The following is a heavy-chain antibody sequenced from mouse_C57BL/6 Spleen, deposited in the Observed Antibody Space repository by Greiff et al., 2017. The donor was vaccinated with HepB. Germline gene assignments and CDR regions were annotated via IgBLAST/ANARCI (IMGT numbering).Heavy chain of an antibody. CDR2: IYPGSGST. CDR3: ARYYYGSSPLFDY. D-gene: IGHD1-1*01. V-gene: IGHV1-55*01. CDR1: GYTFTSYW. Sequence: QVQLQQSGAELVKPGASVKMSCKASGYTFTSYWITWVKQRPGQGLEWIGDIYPGSGSTNYNEKFKSKATLTVDTSSSTAYMQLSSLTSEDSAVYYCARYYYGSSPLFDYWGQGTTLTVSS. J-gene: IGHJ2*01.